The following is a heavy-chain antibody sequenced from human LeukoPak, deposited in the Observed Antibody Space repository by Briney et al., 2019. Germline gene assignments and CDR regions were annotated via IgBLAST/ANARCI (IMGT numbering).Heavy chain of an antibody. J-gene: IGHJ3*02. Sequence: SETLSLTCTVSGGSISSYYWSWIRQPPGKGLEWIGYIYYSGSTNYNPSLKSRVTISVDTSKNQFSLKLSSVTAADTAVYYCASSIAAAGTHDAFDIWGQGTVVTVSS. CDR3: ASSIAAAGTHDAFDI. V-gene: IGHV4-59*01. D-gene: IGHD6-13*01. CDR1: GGSISSYY. CDR2: IYYSGST.